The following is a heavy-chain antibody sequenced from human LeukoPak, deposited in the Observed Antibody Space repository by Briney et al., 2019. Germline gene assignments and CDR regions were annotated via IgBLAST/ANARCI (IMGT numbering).Heavy chain of an antibody. CDR1: GYSFTSYW. J-gene: IGHJ4*02. V-gene: IGHV5-51*01. Sequence: GESLKISCKGSGYSFTSYWIGWVRPLPGKGLEWMGIIYPGDSDTRYSPSFQGQVTISADKSISTAYLQWSSLKASDTAMYYCARQNYYDSSGYSLEYWGQGTLVTVSS. D-gene: IGHD3-22*01. CDR3: ARQNYYDSSGYSLEY. CDR2: IYPGDSDT.